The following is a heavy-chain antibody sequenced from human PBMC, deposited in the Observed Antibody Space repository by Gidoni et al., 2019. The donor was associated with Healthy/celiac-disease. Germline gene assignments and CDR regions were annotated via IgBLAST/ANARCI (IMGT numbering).Heavy chain of an antibody. D-gene: IGHD4-17*01. J-gene: IGHJ4*02. Sequence: EVQLLESGGGLVQPGGSLRLSCAASGFTFSSYAMSWVRQAPGKGLEWVSASSGSGGSTYYADSVKGRFTISRDNAKNTLYLQMNSLRAEDTAVYYCAKDRDYGGNYDYWGQGTLVTVSS. V-gene: IGHV3-23*01. CDR3: AKDRDYGGNYDY. CDR2: SSGSGGST. CDR1: GFTFSSYA.